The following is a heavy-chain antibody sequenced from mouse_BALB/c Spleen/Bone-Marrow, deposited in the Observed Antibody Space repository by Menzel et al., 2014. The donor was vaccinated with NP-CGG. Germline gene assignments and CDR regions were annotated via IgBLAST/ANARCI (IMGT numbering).Heavy chain of an antibody. D-gene: IGHD1-2*01. J-gene: IGHJ3*01. CDR2: INPASSTI. CDR1: GFDFSRYW. CDR3: AKNYYYGYVAY. Sequence: VQLKESGGGLVQPGGSLKLSCAASGFDFSRYWMTWARQAPGKGLEWIGEINPASSTINYTPSLKDKFIISRDNAKNTLYLQVSKVRSEDTALYYCAKNYYYGYVAYWGQGTLVTVSA. V-gene: IGHV4-1*02.